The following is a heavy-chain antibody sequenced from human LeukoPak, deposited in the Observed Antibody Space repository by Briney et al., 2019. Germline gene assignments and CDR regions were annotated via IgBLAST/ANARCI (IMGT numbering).Heavy chain of an antibody. CDR3: ARADSVPAGDYHYWYMDV. Sequence: GASVKVSCKASGFTLTDYIHWVRQDPRQGLQWMGWIKPNCGDTDYAQKFQGRVTMTRDTSISTVYMELSSLRSDDTAVYYCARADSVPAGDYHYWYMDVWGKGTMVTVSS. CDR1: GFTLTDY. V-gene: IGHV1-2*02. J-gene: IGHJ6*03. CDR2: IKPNCGDT. D-gene: IGHD2-2*01.